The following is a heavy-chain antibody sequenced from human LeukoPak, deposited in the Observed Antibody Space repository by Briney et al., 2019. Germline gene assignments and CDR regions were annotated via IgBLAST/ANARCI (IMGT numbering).Heavy chain of an antibody. CDR2: ISFDGSRR. V-gene: IGHV3-30*18. Sequence: GGSLRLSCAASGFTFSDSGMHWVRQAPGEGLEWVAIISFDGSRRFYADSVRGRFTVSRDNSKNTLFLQMDSLSADDTVVYYCAKEGTDCGDYPYFFDYWGQGTLVTVSS. CDR1: GFTFSDSG. CDR3: AKEGTDCGDYPYFFDY. D-gene: IGHD4-17*01. J-gene: IGHJ4*02.